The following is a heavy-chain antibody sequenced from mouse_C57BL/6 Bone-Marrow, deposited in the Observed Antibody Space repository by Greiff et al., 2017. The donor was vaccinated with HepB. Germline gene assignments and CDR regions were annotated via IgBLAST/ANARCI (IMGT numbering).Heavy chain of an antibody. J-gene: IGHJ3*01. CDR3: ARSPYYGSSYGFAY. D-gene: IGHD1-1*01. V-gene: IGHV1-18*01. CDR1: GYTFTDYN. CDR2: INPNNGGT. Sequence: VHVKQSGPELVKPGASVKIPCKASGYTFTDYNMDWVKQSHGKSLEWIGDINPNNGGTIYNQKFKGKATLTVDKSSSTAYMELRSLTSEDTAVYYCARSPYYGSSYGFAYWGQGTLVTVSA.